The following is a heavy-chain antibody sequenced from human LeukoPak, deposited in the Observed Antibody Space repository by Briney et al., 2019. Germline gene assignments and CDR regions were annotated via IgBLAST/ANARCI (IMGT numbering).Heavy chain of an antibody. CDR3: ARAAGNKKDYYYGMDV. D-gene: IGHD6-19*01. V-gene: IGHV3-13*01. CDR1: GFTFSSYD. J-gene: IGHJ6*02. Sequence: TGGSLRLSCAASGFTFSSYDMHWVRQATGKGLEWVSAIGTAGDTYYPGSVKGRFTISRENAKNSLYLQMNSLRAGDTAVYYCARAAGNKKDYYYGMDVWGQGTTVTVSS. CDR2: IGTAGDT.